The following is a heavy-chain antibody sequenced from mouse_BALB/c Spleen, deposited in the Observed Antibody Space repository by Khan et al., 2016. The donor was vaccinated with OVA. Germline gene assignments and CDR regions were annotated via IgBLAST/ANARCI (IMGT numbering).Heavy chain of an antibody. V-gene: IGHV1S56*01. D-gene: IGHD2-3*01. Sequence: QVQLQQSGPDLVKPGTSVRISCKASGYTFTTYYIHWVKQRPGQGLEWIGWIFPGNVNTKYNEKFKGKATLTADKSSSTAHMQLSSLTSEDSAVYFCARDVYFVGDAMDYWGQGSSVTVSS. CDR1: GYTFTTYY. CDR3: ARDVYFVGDAMDY. CDR2: IFPGNVNT. J-gene: IGHJ4*01.